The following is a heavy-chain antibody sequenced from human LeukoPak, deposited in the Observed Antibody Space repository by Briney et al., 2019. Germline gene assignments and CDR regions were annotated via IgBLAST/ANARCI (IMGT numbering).Heavy chain of an antibody. CDR2: IWYDGTNT. J-gene: IGHJ3*02. V-gene: IGHV3-33*01. D-gene: IGHD2-15*01. CDR1: GFTFSSYG. CDR3: ARDFCSGGSCYPDAFDI. Sequence: GRSLRLSCAASGFTFSSYGTHWVRQAPGKGLEWVAVIWYDGTNTYYADSVKGRFTISRDNSKNTLYLQMNSLRAEDTAVYYCARDFCSGGSCYPDAFDIWGQGTMVTVSS.